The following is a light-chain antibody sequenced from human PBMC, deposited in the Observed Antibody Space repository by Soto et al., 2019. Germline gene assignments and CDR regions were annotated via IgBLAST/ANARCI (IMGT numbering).Light chain of an antibody. CDR2: ENN. CDR1: SSKIGNNY. CDR3: GTWDSSLSAGV. J-gene: IGLJ3*02. Sequence: QSVLTQPPSVSAAPGQKVTICCSGSSSKIGNNYLSWYQQLPGTAPKLLIYENNKRPSGIPDRFSGSKSGTSATLGITGLQAGDEADYYCGTWDSSLSAGVFGEGTKLTVL. V-gene: IGLV1-51*02.